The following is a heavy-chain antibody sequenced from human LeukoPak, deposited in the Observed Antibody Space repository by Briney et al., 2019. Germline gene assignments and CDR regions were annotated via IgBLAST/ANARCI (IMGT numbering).Heavy chain of an antibody. V-gene: IGHV3-21*06. J-gene: IGHJ4*02. CDR1: GFTFITYS. CDR3: AGDFSLSRSSDY. Sequence: AGGSLRLSCAASGFTFITYSMNWVRQAPGKGLEWVSSITGSSDFMSYADSVKGRFTISRDNARNSLYLQLNSLRAEDTAVYYCAGDFSLSRSSDYWGQGTLVTVSS. CDR2: ITGSSDFM. D-gene: IGHD2-15*01.